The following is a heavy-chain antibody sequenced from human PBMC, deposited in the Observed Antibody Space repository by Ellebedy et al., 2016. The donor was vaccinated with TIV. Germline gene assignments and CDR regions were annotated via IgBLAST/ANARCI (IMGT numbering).Heavy chain of an antibody. CDR2: ISPYNGNT. CDR3: ARRNGDYGNWCDP. Sequence: AASVKVSCKASGYTFTTYGISWVRQAPGQGLEWMGWISPYNGNTKYAQKLQGRITMTTDTSTSTADMELRSLRSDDTAVYYCARRNGDYGNWCDPWGQGTLVTVSS. D-gene: IGHD4-17*01. CDR1: GYTFTTYG. V-gene: IGHV1-18*04. J-gene: IGHJ5*02.